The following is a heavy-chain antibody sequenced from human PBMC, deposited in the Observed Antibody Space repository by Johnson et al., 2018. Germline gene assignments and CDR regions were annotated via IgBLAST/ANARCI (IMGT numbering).Heavy chain of an antibody. CDR2: ISYAGSNK. Sequence: QVQLVQSGGGVVQPGRSLRLSCAASGFTFSSYGMHWVRQAPGKGLEWVAVISYAGSNKYYADSVTGRFTISRDNSKNPLDLQMNSLRAEDTAGYYCAKDRRDFWSGSTDDGAFDIWGQGTMVTVSS. CDR1: GFTFSSYG. CDR3: AKDRRDFWSGSTDDGAFDI. J-gene: IGHJ3*02. V-gene: IGHV3-30*18. D-gene: IGHD3-3*01.